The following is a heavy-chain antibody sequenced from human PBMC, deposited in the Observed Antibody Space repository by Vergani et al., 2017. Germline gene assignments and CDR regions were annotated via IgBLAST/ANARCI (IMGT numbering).Heavy chain of an antibody. D-gene: IGHD3-22*01. Sequence: QVQLVESGGGVVQPGRSLRLSCAASGFTFSSYAMHWVRQAPGKGLEWVAVISYDGSYKYYADSVKGRFTISRDNSKNTLYLQMNSLRAEDTAVYYCARDTYYYDSSGYYSDYYGMDVWGQGTTVTVSS. J-gene: IGHJ6*02. CDR2: ISYDGSYK. CDR3: ARDTYYYDSSGYYSDYYGMDV. CDR1: GFTFSSYA. V-gene: IGHV3-30-3*01.